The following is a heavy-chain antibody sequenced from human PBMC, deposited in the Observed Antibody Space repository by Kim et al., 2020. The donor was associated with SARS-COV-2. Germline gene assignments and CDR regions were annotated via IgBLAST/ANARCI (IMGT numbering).Heavy chain of an antibody. Sequence: ASVKVSCKASGYTFTSYGISWVRQAPGQGLEWMGWISAYNGNTNYAQKLQGRVTMTTDTSTSTAYMELRSLRSDDTAVYYCARDRGYLSSYYYYGMDVWGQGTTVTVSS. D-gene: IGHD1-26*01. V-gene: IGHV1-18*01. J-gene: IGHJ6*02. CDR1: GYTFTSYG. CDR2: ISAYNGNT. CDR3: ARDRGYLSSYYYYGMDV.